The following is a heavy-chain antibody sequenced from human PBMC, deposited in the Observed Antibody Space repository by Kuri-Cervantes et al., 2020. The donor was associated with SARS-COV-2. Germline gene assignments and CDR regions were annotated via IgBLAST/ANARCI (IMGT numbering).Heavy chain of an antibody. D-gene: IGHD2-2*01. V-gene: IGHV1-69*05. CDR1: GYTFTSYY. J-gene: IGHJ6*03. CDR2: IIPIFGTA. Sequence: SVKVSCKASGYTFTSYYMHWVRQAPGQGLEWMGGIIPIFGTANYAQKFQGRVTITTDESTSTAYMELSSLRSEDTAVYYCARAALYLRQHYYYMDVWGKGTTVTVSS. CDR3: ARAALYLRQHYYYMDV.